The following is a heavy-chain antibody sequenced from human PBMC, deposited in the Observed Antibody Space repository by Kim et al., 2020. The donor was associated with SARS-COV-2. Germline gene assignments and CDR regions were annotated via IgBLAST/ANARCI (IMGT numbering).Heavy chain of an antibody. CDR1: GGSISSYY. CDR2: IYTSGST. Sequence: SETLSLTCTVSGGSISSYYWSWIRQPAGKGLEWIGRIYTSGSTNYNPSLKSRVTMSVDTSKNQFSLKLSSVTAADTAVYYCARDGPGVSALGKAYWSGYYYGMDVWGQGTTVTVSS. J-gene: IGHJ6*02. CDR3: ARDGPGVSALGKAYWSGYYYGMDV. V-gene: IGHV4-4*07. D-gene: IGHD3-3*01.